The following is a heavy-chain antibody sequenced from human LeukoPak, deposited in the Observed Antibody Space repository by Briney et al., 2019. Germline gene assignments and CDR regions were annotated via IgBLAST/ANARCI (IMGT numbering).Heavy chain of an antibody. J-gene: IGHJ5*02. CDR1: GGSISSSSYY. Sequence: ETLSLTCTVSGGSISSSSYYWGWIRQPPGKGLEWIGSIYYSGSTYYNPSLRSRVTISVDTSKNQFSLKLSSVTAADTAVYYCARDRVWFGELLPNWFDPWGQGTLVTVSS. D-gene: IGHD3-10*01. CDR2: IYYSGST. CDR3: ARDRVWFGELLPNWFDP. V-gene: IGHV4-39*07.